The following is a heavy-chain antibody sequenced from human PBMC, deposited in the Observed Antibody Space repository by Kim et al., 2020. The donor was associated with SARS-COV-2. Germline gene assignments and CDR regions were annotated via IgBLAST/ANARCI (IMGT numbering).Heavy chain of an antibody. V-gene: IGHV3-23*03. CDR3: AQDLLYVSGRGYFDS. D-gene: IGHD3-10*01. J-gene: IGHJ4*02. Sequence: AEPVEGRFTIPRDKSKNTLYRQMNSLGVEDTAVYYCAQDLLYVSGRGYFDSWGQGVLVTVSS.